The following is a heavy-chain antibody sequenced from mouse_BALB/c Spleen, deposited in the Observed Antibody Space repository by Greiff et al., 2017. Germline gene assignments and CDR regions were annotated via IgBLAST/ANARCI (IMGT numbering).Heavy chain of an antibody. V-gene: IGHV1S81*02. Sequence: VQLQQSGAELVKPGASVKLSCKASGYTFTSYWMHWVKQRPGQGLEWIGEINPSNGRTNYNEKFKSKATLTVDKSSSTAYMQLSSLTSEDSAVYYCARPYDYDVAWFAYWGQGTLVTVSA. D-gene: IGHD2-4*01. CDR1: GYTFTSYW. J-gene: IGHJ3*01. CDR2: INPSNGRT. CDR3: ARPYDYDVAWFAY.